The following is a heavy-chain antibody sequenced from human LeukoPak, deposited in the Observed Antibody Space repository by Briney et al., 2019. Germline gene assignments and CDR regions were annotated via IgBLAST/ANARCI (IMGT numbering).Heavy chain of an antibody. CDR2: IIPIFGTA. Sequence: ASVKVSCKASGGTFSSYAISWVRQAPGQGLEWMGGIIPIFGTANYAQKFQGRVTITADESTSTAYMELSSPRSEDTAVYYCARDKTYCSSTSCYHLFDYWGQGTLVTVSS. CDR3: ARDKTYCSSTSCYHLFDY. J-gene: IGHJ4*02. D-gene: IGHD2-2*01. V-gene: IGHV1-69*13. CDR1: GGTFSSYA.